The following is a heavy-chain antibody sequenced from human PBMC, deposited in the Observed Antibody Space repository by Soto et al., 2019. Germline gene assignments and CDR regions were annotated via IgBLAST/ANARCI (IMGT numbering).Heavy chain of an antibody. J-gene: IGHJ4*02. Sequence: QVQLVESGGGVVQPGRSLRLSCAASGFTFSSYGMHWVRQAPGKGLEWVAVIWYDGNNKYYADSVKGRFTISRDNSKNTLYLQMNSLRAEDTAVYFCARFSSSWYGRIDYWGQGTLVTVSS. V-gene: IGHV3-33*01. CDR2: IWYDGNNK. CDR1: GFTFSSYG. CDR3: ARFSSSWYGRIDY. D-gene: IGHD6-13*01.